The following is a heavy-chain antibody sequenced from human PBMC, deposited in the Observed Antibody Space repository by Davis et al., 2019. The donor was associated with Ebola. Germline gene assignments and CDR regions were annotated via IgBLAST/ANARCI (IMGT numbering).Heavy chain of an antibody. J-gene: IGHJ4*02. CDR2: INGGGGDT. Sequence: PGGSLRLSCAASGFSFSRTDMNWFRQAPGRGPEWVSNINGGGGDTYYADSVRGRFTISRDNAKNSLFLHMSSLRAEDTAVYYCARDGNFDFWSGPKFDYWGQGTLVTVSS. D-gene: IGHD3-3*01. V-gene: IGHV3-21*01. CDR3: ARDGNFDFWSGPKFDY. CDR1: GFSFSRTD.